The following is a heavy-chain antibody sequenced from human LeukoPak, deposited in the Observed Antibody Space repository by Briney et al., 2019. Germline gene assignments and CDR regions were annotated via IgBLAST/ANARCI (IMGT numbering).Heavy chain of an antibody. CDR1: GYTFTSYG. CDR3: ARIIVYGSGSYYNLPDY. D-gene: IGHD3-10*01. Sequence: ASEKVSCKASGYTFTSYGISWVRQAPGQGLEWMGWISAYNGNTNYAQKLQGRVTMTTDTSTSTAYMELRSLRSDDTAVYYCARIIVYGSGSYYNLPDYWGQGTLVTVSS. V-gene: IGHV1-18*01. CDR2: ISAYNGNT. J-gene: IGHJ4*02.